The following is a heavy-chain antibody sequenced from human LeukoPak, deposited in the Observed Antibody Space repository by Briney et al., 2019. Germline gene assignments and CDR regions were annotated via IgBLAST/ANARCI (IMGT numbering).Heavy chain of an antibody. J-gene: IGHJ4*02. V-gene: IGHV3-30*18. D-gene: IGHD5-12*01. CDR1: GFTFSSYG. Sequence: GGSLRLSCAASGFTFSSYGIHWVRQAPGKGLEWVALISYDGSDKFFADSVRGRFTISRDNSKNTLYLQMNSLRVEDTAVYYCAKDLATKYSLDYWGQGILVAVSS. CDR2: ISYDGSDK. CDR3: AKDLATKYSLDY.